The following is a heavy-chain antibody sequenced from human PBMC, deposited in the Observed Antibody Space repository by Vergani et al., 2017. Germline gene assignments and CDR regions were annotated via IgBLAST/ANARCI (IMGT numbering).Heavy chain of an antibody. Sequence: QVQLQESAPGLVKPPETLSLTCTVSGGSISSYYWSWIRQPPGKGLEWIGYIYYSGSTNYNPSLKSLVTISVDTSKNQFSLKLSSVTAADTAVYYCAREVTCSSTSCYSGAFDIWGQGTMVTVSS. CDR1: GGSISSYY. J-gene: IGHJ3*02. D-gene: IGHD2-2*01. V-gene: IGHV4-59*13. CDR3: AREVTCSSTSCYSGAFDI. CDR2: IYYSGST.